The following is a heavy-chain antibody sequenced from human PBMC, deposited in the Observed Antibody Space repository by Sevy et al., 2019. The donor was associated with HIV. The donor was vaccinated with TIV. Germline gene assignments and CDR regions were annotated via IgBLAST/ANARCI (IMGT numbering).Heavy chain of an antibody. Sequence: GGSLRLSCAASGFTFSSYSMNWVHQAPGKGLEWVSYISSSRSTIYYADSVKGRFTISRDNAKNSLYLQMNSLRAEDTAVYYCARDRCSSTSCYRDYYYGMDVWGQGTTVTVSS. CDR3: ARDRCSSTSCYRDYYYGMDV. CDR2: ISSSRSTI. D-gene: IGHD2-2*02. V-gene: IGHV3-48*01. J-gene: IGHJ6*02. CDR1: GFTFSSYS.